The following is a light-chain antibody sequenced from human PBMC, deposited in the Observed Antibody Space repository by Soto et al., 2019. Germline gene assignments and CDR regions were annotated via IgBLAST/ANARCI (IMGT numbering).Light chain of an antibody. Sequence: QSALTQPPSASGSPGQSVTISCTGTSSDVGLYNFVSWYQQHPGRAPKLTIYDVTKRPSGVPDLFSGSKSGNTASLTISGLQAEDEADYYCSSYAGFNNVIFGGGTKLTVL. J-gene: IGLJ2*01. CDR2: DVT. V-gene: IGLV2-8*01. CDR3: SSYAGFNNVI. CDR1: SSDVGLYNF.